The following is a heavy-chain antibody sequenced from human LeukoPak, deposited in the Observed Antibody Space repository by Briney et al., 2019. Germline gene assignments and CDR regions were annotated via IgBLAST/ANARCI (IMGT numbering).Heavy chain of an antibody. CDR3: AALGYSIY. J-gene: IGHJ4*02. V-gene: IGHV3-13*01. Sequence: GGSLRLSCAASGFAFSSYDMHWVRHVSGKGLEWVSAIGHAGDTYYADSVKVRFTISREDAKNYFFLQMNSLRAGDTAVYFCAALGYSIYWGQGTLVTVSS. D-gene: IGHD2-15*01. CDR2: IGHAGDT. CDR1: GFAFSSYD.